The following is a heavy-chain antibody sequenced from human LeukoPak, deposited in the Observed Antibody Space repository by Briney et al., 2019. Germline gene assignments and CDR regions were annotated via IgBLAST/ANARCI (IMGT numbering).Heavy chain of an antibody. CDR3: ARGLGQYDY. CDR1: VEPFSNYF. J-gene: IGHJ4*02. V-gene: IGHV4-34*01. D-gene: IGHD5-24*01. CDR2: INRSGFT. Sequence: ASETLSLTCAVYVEPFSNYFWSWIRQSPGKGLEWIGEINRSGFTNYNSSLTSRVTMSVDTSKNQFSLNLTSVTAADTAMYYCARGLGQYDYWGQGTLVTVSS.